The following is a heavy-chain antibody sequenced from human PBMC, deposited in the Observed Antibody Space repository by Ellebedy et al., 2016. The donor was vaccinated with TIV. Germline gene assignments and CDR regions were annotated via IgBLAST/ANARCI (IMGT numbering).Heavy chain of an antibody. CDR3: ARDAPVLRYFDWQIKDDY. J-gene: IGHJ4*02. V-gene: IGHV3-7*01. Sequence: GESLKISCAASGFTFSSYWMSWVRQAPGQGLEWVANIKQDGIEKYYVDSMKGRFTISRHNAKNSLYLQMNSLRAEDTAVYYCARDAPVLRYFDWQIKDDYWGQGTLVTVSS. CDR1: GFTFSSYW. CDR2: IKQDGIEK. D-gene: IGHD3-9*01.